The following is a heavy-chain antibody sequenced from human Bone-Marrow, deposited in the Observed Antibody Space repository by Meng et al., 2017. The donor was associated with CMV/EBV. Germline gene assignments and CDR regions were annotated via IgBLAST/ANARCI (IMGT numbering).Heavy chain of an antibody. Sequence: SETLSLTCTVSGGSISSYYWSWIRQPPGKGLEWIGYIYYSGSTNYNPSLKSRVTISVDTSKNQFSLKLSSVTAADTAVYYCARALEVDYYDYWGQGKLVNVDS. J-gene: IGHJ4*02. CDR3: ARALEVDYYDY. CDR2: IYYSGST. CDR1: GGSISSYY. D-gene: IGHD2-15*01. V-gene: IGHV4-59*01.